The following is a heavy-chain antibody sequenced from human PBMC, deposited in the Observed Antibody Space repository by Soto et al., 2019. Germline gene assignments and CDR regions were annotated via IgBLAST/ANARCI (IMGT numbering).Heavy chain of an antibody. J-gene: IGHJ4*02. Sequence: PGGSLRLSCAASGFTFSGSAMHWVRQASGKGLEWVGRIRSKANSYATAYAASVKGRFTISRDDSKNTAYLQMNSLKTEDTAVYYCTRRSTYYYDSSSAHFDYWGQGTLVTVSS. D-gene: IGHD3-22*01. V-gene: IGHV3-73*01. CDR3: TRRSTYYYDSSSAHFDY. CDR1: GFTFSGSA. CDR2: IRSKANSYAT.